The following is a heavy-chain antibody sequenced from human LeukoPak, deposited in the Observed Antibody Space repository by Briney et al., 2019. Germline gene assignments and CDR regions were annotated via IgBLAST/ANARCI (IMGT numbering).Heavy chain of an antibody. J-gene: IGHJ4*02. CDR2: INHSGST. V-gene: IGHV4-34*01. D-gene: IGHD5-12*01. CDR3: ARGRRRGYPGH. CDR1: GGSFSGYY. Sequence: SETLSLTCAVYGGSFSGYYWSWIRQPPGKGLEWIGEINHSGSTNYNPSLKSRVTISVDTSKNQFFLKLSSVTAADTAVYYCARGRRRGYPGHWGQGTLVTVSS.